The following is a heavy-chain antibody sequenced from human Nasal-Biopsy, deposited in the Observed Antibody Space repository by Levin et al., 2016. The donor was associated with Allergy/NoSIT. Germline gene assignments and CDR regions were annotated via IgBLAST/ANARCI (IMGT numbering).Heavy chain of an antibody. CDR1: GFTFSSHG. CDR2: VTPGFNI. CDR3: ATSPNLLGVAAYYFEY. V-gene: IGHV3-21*01. J-gene: IGHJ4*01. Sequence: GGSLRLSCAASGFTFSSHGMNWVRQAPGKGLEWLSAVTPGFNIYYADSVKGRFTISRDNAKKLLFLQMNSLRADDTAVYYCATSPNLLGVAAYYFEYWGHGALVTVSS. D-gene: IGHD3-3*01.